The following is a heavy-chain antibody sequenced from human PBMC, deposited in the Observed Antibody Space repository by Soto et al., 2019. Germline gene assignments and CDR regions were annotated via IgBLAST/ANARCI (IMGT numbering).Heavy chain of an antibody. CDR1: GYTFIGYY. CDR3: ARARTNYYNTSDYDF. D-gene: IGHD3-22*01. CDR2: INPNSGDT. V-gene: IGHV1-2*02. J-gene: IGHJ4*02. Sequence: ASVKVSCKASGYTFIGYYMHWVRQAPGQGLEWMGWINPNSGDTNYAQKFQGRVTMTRDTSTSTAYTELSRLRFDDTAVYYCARARTNYYNTSDYDFWGQGTLVTVSS.